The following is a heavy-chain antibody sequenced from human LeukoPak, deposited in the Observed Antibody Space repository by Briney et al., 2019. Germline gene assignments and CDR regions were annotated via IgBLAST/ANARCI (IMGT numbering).Heavy chain of an antibody. CDR1: GYTFTSYY. J-gene: IGHJ5*02. Sequence: GASVKVSCEASGYTFTSYYMHWVRQAPGQGLEWMGIINPSSGSTSYAQKFQGRVTMTRDTSTSTVYLELSRLRSEDTAVYFCARVVPRYYDTSGANWFDPWGQGTLVTVSS. D-gene: IGHD3-22*01. CDR2: INPSSGST. CDR3: ARVVPRYYDTSGANWFDP. V-gene: IGHV1-46*01.